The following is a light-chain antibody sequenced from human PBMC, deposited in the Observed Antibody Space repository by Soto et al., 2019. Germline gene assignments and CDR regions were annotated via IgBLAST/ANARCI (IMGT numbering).Light chain of an antibody. J-gene: IGLJ1*01. CDR1: SSDVGSYNL. CDR3: CSYAGSSSYV. CDR2: EGS. Sequence: QSVLTQPASVSGSPGQSITISCTGTSSDVGSYNLVSWYQQHPGKAPKLMIYEGSKRPSGVSNRFSCSKSGNTASLTIPGLQAEDEADYYCCSYAGSSSYVFGTGTKVTVL. V-gene: IGLV2-23*01.